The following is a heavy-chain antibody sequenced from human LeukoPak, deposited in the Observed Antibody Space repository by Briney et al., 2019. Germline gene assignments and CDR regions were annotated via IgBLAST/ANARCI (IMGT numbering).Heavy chain of an antibody. V-gene: IGHV4-30-4*01. D-gene: IGHD3-9*01. CDR3: ARAGNGILTGYFQNWYFDL. J-gene: IGHJ2*01. Sequence: SETLSLTCTVSGGSISNYYWSWIRQPPGKGLEWIGYIYYSGSTYYNPSLKGRVTISVDTSKNQFSLKLSSVTAADTAVYYCARAGNGILTGYFQNWYFDLWGRGTLVTVSS. CDR1: GGSISNYY. CDR2: IYYSGST.